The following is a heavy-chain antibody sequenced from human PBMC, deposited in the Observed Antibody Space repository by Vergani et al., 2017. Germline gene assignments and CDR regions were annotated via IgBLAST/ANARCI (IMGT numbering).Heavy chain of an antibody. J-gene: IGHJ3*02. CDR3: ARRSGYYDSSGAQDAFDI. CDR2: IYPGDSDT. V-gene: IGHV5-51*01. Sequence: EVQLVQSGAEVKKPGESLKISCKGSGYSFTSYWIGWVRQMPGKGLEWMGIIYPGDSDTRYSPSFQGQVTSSADKSISTAYLQWSSLKASDTAMCYCARRSGYYDSSGAQDAFDIWGQGTMVTVSS. CDR1: GYSFTSYW. D-gene: IGHD3-22*01.